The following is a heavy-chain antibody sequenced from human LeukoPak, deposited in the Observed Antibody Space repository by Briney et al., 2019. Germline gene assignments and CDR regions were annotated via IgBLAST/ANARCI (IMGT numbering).Heavy chain of an antibody. Sequence: SVKVSCKASGYTFTGYYMHWVRQAPGQGLEWMGGIIPIFGTAKYAQKFQGRVTITADKSTSTAYMEVSSLRSEDTAVYYCASGRTDIVVVPATLRNYYFDYWGQGTLVTVSS. CDR1: GYTFTGYY. J-gene: IGHJ4*02. CDR2: IIPIFGTA. CDR3: ASGRTDIVVVPATLRNYYFDY. V-gene: IGHV1-69*06. D-gene: IGHD2-2*01.